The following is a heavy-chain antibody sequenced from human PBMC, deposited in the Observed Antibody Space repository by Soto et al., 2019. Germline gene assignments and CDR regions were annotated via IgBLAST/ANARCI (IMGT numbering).Heavy chain of an antibody. D-gene: IGHD3-10*01. CDR3: ARHAPLVRGVTPYYFDY. J-gene: IGHJ4*02. CDR1: GGSITSSTYY. CDR2: IYYTGST. Sequence: SETLSLTCTVSGGSITSSTYYWGWIRQPPGKGLECIGSIYYTGSTYYSPSLKSRVTISVDTSKNHFSLKLTSVTAADTAVYYCARHAPLVRGVTPYYFDYWGQGTLVT. V-gene: IGHV4-39*01.